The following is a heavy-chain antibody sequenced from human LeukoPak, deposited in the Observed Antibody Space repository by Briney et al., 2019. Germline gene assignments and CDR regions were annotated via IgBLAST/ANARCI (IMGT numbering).Heavy chain of an antibody. CDR2: ISASGGST. CDR1: GFSFSSYA. Sequence: GGSLRVSCAGSGFSFSSYAMSWVRQAPGKGLEWVSAISASGGSTYYVDSVKGRFTISRDTSKNTLYLQMSSLRAEDTAIYYCAKDRPLNWEYYFDYWGQGTLVTVSS. V-gene: IGHV3-23*01. J-gene: IGHJ4*02. D-gene: IGHD7-27*01. CDR3: AKDRPLNWEYYFDY.